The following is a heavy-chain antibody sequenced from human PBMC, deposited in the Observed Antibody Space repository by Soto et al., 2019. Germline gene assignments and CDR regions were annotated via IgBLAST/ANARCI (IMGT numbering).Heavy chain of an antibody. J-gene: IGHJ5*02. CDR1: GYTFTSYG. V-gene: IGHV1-18*04. CDR2: ISAYNGNT. CDR3: ARDLHPYIAVAGKVNWFDA. Sequence: ASVKVSCKASGYTFTSYGISWVRQAPGEGLEWMGWISAYNGNTNYAQKLQGRVTMTTDTSTSTAYMELRSLRSDDTAVYYCARDLHPYIAVAGKVNWFDAWGKGNLLNVSS. D-gene: IGHD6-19*01.